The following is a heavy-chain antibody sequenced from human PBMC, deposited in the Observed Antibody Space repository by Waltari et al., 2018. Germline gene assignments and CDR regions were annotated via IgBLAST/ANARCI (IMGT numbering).Heavy chain of an antibody. D-gene: IGHD2-15*01. CDR1: GASIRDANW. V-gene: IGHV4-4*02. Sequence: QVQLQESGPGLVRPSETLSLTCAVSGASIRDANWWSWVRQPQGKGLEWIGEVFHNGITNYNPSLKSRVTILVDKSKRQVSLKVISVTSADTAVYYCAKNAAYNLDYWGQGTLVTVSS. J-gene: IGHJ4*02. CDR3: AKNAAYNLDY. CDR2: VFHNGIT.